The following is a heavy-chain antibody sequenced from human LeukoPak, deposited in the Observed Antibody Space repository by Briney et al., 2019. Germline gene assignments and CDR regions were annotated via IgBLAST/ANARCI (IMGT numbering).Heavy chain of an antibody. CDR1: GFTFSSYA. D-gene: IGHD6-6*01. V-gene: IGHV3-30*01. J-gene: IGHJ6*03. Sequence: GGSLRLSCAASGFTFSSYAMHWVRQAPGKGLEWVAVISYDGSNKYYADSVKGRFTISRDNSKNTLYLQMNSLRAEDTAVYYCARHLREYSSSSGYMDVWGKGTTVTVS. CDR3: ARHLREYSSSSGYMDV. CDR2: ISYDGSNK.